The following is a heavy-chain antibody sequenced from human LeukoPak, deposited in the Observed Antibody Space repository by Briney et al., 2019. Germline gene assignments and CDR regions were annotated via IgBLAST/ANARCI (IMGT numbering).Heavy chain of an antibody. J-gene: IGHJ4*02. CDR3: AKMSLGEAVAATPDY. CDR1: GFTFDDYA. CDR2: ISGDGGST. Sequence: PGGSLRLSCAASGFTFDDYAMHWVRQAPGKGLEWVSLISGDGGSTYYADSVKGRFTISRDNSKNSLYLQMNSLRTEDTALYYCAKMSLGEAVAATPDYWGQGTLVTVSS. D-gene: IGHD6-19*01. V-gene: IGHV3-43*02.